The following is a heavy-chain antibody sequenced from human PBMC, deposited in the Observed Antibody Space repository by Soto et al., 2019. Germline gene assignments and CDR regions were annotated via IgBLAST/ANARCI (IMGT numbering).Heavy chain of an antibody. CDR1: GGSISSGGYY. J-gene: IGHJ6*02. CDR2: IYYSGST. CDR3: ARGDRGFGALYGMDV. V-gene: IGHV4-31*03. D-gene: IGHD3-10*01. Sequence: QVQLQESGPGLVKPSQTLSLTCTVSGGSISSGGYYWSWIRQHPGKGLEWIGYIYYSGSTYYNPSLKSRVTLXXDXSXXQYSLKLRAVTAADTAVYYCARGDRGFGALYGMDVWGQGTRVTVSS.